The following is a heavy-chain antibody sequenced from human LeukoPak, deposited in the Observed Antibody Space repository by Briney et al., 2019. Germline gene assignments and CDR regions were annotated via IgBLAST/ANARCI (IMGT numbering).Heavy chain of an antibody. Sequence: PSETLSLTCTVSGGSISSSSYYWGWIRQPPGKGLEWIGEINHSGSTNYNPSLKSRVTISVDTSKNQFSLKLSSVTAADTAVYYCARSLHYYYYYYMDVWGKGTTVTISS. CDR2: INHSGST. CDR1: GGSISSSSYY. J-gene: IGHJ6*03. CDR3: ARSLHYYYYYYMDV. V-gene: IGHV4-39*07.